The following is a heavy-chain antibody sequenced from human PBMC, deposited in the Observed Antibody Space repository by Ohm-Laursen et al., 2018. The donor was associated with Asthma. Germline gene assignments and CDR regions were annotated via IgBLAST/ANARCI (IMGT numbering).Heavy chain of an antibody. D-gene: IGHD3-16*01. J-gene: IGHJ4*02. V-gene: IGHV3-21*01. CDR3: ARDYGMLVLAYFDY. CDR2: ISSSSSYI. CDR1: GFTFSSYA. Sequence: SLRLSCAASGFTFSSYAMHWVRQAPGRGLEWVSSISSSSSYIYYADSVKGRFTISRDNAKNSLYLQMNSLRAEDTAVYYCARDYGMLVLAYFDYWGQGTLVTVSS.